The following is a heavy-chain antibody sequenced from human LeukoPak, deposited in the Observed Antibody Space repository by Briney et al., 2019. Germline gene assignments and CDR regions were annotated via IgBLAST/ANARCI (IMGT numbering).Heavy chain of an antibody. CDR2: ISSDGSST. CDR1: GFTFSSYW. J-gene: IGHJ4*02. CDR3: ARDRGYCGDY. V-gene: IGHV3-74*01. D-gene: IGHD1-26*01. Sequence: GGSLRLSCAASGFTFSSYWMHWVRQAPGKGLVWVSGISSDGSSTSYADSVKGRFTISRDNAKNTLYLQINSLRAEDTAVYYCARDRGYCGDYWGQGTLATVSS.